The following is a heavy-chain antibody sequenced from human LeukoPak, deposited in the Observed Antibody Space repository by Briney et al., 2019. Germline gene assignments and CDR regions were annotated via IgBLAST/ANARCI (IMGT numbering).Heavy chain of an antibody. Sequence: ASVKVSCKASGYTFTSYDINWVRQATGQGLEWMGWMNPNSGNTGYAQKFQGRVTMTRNTSISTAYMELSSLRSEDTAVYYCACYGRNYYYYYGMDVWGQGTTVTVSS. CDR3: ACYGRNYYYYYGMDV. J-gene: IGHJ6*02. CDR1: GYTFTSYD. CDR2: MNPNSGNT. D-gene: IGHD4-17*01. V-gene: IGHV1-8*01.